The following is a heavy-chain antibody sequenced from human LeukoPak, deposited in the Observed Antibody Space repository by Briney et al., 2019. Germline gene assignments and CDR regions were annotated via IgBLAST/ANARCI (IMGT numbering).Heavy chain of an antibody. CDR3: ARDSIFGVVINAFDI. Sequence: ASVKVSCKASGGTFSSYAISWVRQAPGQGLEWMGRIIPIFGTANYAQKFQGRVTITTDESTSTAYMELSSLRSEDTAVYYCARDSIFGVVINAFDIWGQGTVVTVSS. J-gene: IGHJ3*02. CDR2: IIPIFGTA. V-gene: IGHV1-69*05. D-gene: IGHD3-3*01. CDR1: GGTFSSYA.